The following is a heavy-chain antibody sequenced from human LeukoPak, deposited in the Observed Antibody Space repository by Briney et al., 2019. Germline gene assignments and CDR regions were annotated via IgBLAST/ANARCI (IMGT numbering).Heavy chain of an antibody. CDR3: ARSRSRGYSGDFDY. CDR1: GGSIDSGGYS. J-gene: IGHJ4*02. V-gene: IGHV4-30-2*01. CDR2: IYHSGSS. Sequence: SQTLSLTCAVSGGSIDSGGYSWTWIRQPPGKGLEWIGYIYHSGSSYYNPSLKSRVTISVDRSKNQFSLKVSSVTAADTAVYYCARSRSRGYSGDFDYWGQGTLVTVSS. D-gene: IGHD5-12*01.